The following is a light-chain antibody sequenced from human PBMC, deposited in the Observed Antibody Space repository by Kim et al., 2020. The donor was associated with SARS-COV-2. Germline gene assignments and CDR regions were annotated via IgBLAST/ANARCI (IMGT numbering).Light chain of an antibody. CDR2: DAA. Sequence: GDRVTINCPARPDNTTYLKWNQQKPGKAPKVLIYDAANLETGVPSRFSGSGSGTDFTLTISSLQPEDIATYYCQQYDNFPLTFGRGTKVDIK. V-gene: IGKV1-33*01. CDR1: PDNTTY. J-gene: IGKJ1*01. CDR3: QQYDNFPLT.